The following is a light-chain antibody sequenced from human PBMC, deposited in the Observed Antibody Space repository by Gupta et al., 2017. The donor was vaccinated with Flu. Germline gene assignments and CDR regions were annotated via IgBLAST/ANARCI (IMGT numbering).Light chain of an antibody. CDR1: QSVGSKY. J-gene: IGKJ1*01. V-gene: IGKV3-20*01. Sequence: EIVFTQSPGTLSLSLGERATLSCRASQSVGSKYLAWYQKKPGQAPRLLIYGTSTRATGIPDRFSCRGSGTDFTLTFSRLDPEDVAVYFYQQYENTPRTFGQGTKVEIK. CDR2: GTS. CDR3: QQYENTPRT.